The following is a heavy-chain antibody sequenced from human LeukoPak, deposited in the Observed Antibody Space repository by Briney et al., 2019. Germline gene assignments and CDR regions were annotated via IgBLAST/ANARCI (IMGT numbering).Heavy chain of an antibody. CDR2: ISGSGGST. CDR3: AKGGITMVRGVIRGYYGMDV. Sequence: GGSLRLSCAASGFTFSSYAMSWVRQAPGKGLEWVSAISGSGGSTYYADSVKGRFTISRDNSKNTLYLQMNTLRAEDTAVYYCAKGGITMVRGVIRGYYGMDVWGQGTTVTVSS. V-gene: IGHV3-23*01. J-gene: IGHJ6*02. CDR1: GFTFSSYA. D-gene: IGHD3-10*01.